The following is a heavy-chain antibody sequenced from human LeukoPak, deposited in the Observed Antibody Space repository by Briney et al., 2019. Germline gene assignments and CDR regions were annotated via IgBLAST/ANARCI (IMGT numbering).Heavy chain of an antibody. CDR3: ARVSGSYSPPDY. Sequence: ASVKVSCKASGYTFTGYYMHWVRQAPGQGLEWMGWINPNSGGTNYAQKFQGRGTMTRDTSISTAYMELSRLRSDDTAVYYCARVSGSYSPPDYWGQGTLVTVSS. J-gene: IGHJ4*02. V-gene: IGHV1-2*02. CDR1: GYTFTGYY. CDR2: INPNSGGT. D-gene: IGHD1-26*01.